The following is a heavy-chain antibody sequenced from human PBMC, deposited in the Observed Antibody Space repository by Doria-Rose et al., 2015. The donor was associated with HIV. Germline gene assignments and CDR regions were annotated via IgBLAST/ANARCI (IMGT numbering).Heavy chain of an antibody. CDR3: ARMGSYRELDY. J-gene: IGHJ4*02. CDR2: TYSTWTS. D-gene: IGHD3-3*01. V-gene: IGHV4-31*02. Sequence: QVPGKGLESLGYTYSTWTSDYSPSLKSRLNMAVDTSKNQFSLKLSFVTVADTAVYYCARMGSYRELDYWGQGALVIVSA.